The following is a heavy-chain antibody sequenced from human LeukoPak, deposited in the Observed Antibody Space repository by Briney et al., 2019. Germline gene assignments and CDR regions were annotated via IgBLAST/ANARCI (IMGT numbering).Heavy chain of an antibody. Sequence: PSETLSLTCTVSGGSISSGGYYWSWIRQHPGKGLEWIGYIYYSGSTYYNPSLKSRVTISVDTSKNQFSLKLSSVTAADTAVYHCARSDSSGYRRGSYFDYWGQGTLVTVSS. CDR2: IYYSGST. D-gene: IGHD3-22*01. V-gene: IGHV4-31*03. CDR3: ARSDSSGYRRGSYFDY. J-gene: IGHJ4*02. CDR1: GGSISSGGYY.